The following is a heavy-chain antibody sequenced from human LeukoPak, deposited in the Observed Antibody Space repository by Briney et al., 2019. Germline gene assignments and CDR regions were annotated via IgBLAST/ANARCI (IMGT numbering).Heavy chain of an antibody. Sequence: PSETLSLTCTVSGGSISSGDYYWSWIRQPPGKGLEWIGYIYYSGSTYYNPFLESRVTISVDTSKNQFSLKLSSVTATDTAVYYCARDLGAAGKGGVDYWGQGTLVTVSS. J-gene: IGHJ4*02. D-gene: IGHD6-13*01. CDR3: ARDLGAAGKGGVDY. CDR2: IYYSGST. CDR1: GGSISSGDYY. V-gene: IGHV4-30-4*01.